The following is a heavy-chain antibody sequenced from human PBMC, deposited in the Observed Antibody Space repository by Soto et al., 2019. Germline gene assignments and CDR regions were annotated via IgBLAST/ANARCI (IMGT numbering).Heavy chain of an antibody. J-gene: IGHJ4*02. D-gene: IGHD3-22*01. CDR2: SRSNPYGGAT. CDR3: ARRGITTALVL. V-gene: IGHV3-49*04. Sequence: GGSLRLSCTISGFTFGDYSMTWVRQSPGKGLEWVGFSRSNPYGGATEYAASVKGRFTIFRDDSKSIAYLKMKSLKVEDTAVYYCARRGITTALVLWGQGTMVTV. CDR1: GFTFGDYS.